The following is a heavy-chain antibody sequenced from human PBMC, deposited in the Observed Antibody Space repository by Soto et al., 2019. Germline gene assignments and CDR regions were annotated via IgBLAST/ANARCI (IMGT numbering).Heavy chain of an antibody. J-gene: IGHJ4*02. V-gene: IGHV4-59*01. CDR3: ARAPATHGY. CDR2: IYYSGST. Sequence: ASETLSLTCTVSGGSISSYYWSWIRQPPGKGLEWIGYIYYSGSTNYNPSLKSRVTISVDTSKNQFSLKLSSVTAADTAVYYCARAPATHGYWGQGTLVTVSS. CDR1: GGSISSYY.